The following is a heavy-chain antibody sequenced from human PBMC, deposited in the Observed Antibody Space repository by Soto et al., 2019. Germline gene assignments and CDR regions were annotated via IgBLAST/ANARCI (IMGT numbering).Heavy chain of an antibody. D-gene: IGHD3-22*01. CDR1: GFTFSSYN. Sequence: EVQLVESGGGLVKPGGSLRLSCAASGFTFSSYNMNWVRQAPGKGLEWVSSISSSSSYIYYAESVKGRFTISRDNAKNSLYLQMNSLRAEDTAVYYCARVVDYYDPYYYYGMDVWGQGTTVTVSS. V-gene: IGHV3-21*01. J-gene: IGHJ6*02. CDR2: ISSSSSYI. CDR3: ARVVDYYDPYYYYGMDV.